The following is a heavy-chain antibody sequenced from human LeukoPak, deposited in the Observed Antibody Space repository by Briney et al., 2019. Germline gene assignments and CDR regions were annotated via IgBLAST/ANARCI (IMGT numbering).Heavy chain of an antibody. J-gene: IGHJ4*02. CDR1: GFTFGDYA. Sequence: GGSLRLSCTASGFTFGDYAMSWFRQAPGKGLEWVAVISDDGSNKYYADSVKGRFTISRDNSKNTLYLQMNSLRADDTAVYYCAKADGDYGDYWGQGTLVTVSS. CDR3: AKADGDYGDY. D-gene: IGHD4-17*01. CDR2: ISDDGSNK. V-gene: IGHV3-30-3*02.